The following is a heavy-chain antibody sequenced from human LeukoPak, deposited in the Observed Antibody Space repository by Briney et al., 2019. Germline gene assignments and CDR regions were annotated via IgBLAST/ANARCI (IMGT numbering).Heavy chain of an antibody. CDR1: GGSISSYY. J-gene: IGHJ5*02. CDR2: IYHTGST. D-gene: IGHD6-19*01. CDR3: ARVVAVAGNWFDP. Sequence: PSETLSLTCIVSGGSISSYYWSWIRQPPGKGLEWIGYIYHTGSTTYNPSLKSRVTVSVDTSKNQFSLKLHSVTAADTAVYYCARVVAVAGNWFDPWGQGTLVTVSS. V-gene: IGHV4-59*01.